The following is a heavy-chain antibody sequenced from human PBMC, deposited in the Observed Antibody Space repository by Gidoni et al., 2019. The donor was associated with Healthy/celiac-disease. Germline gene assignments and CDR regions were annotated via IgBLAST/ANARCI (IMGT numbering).Heavy chain of an antibody. CDR3: AHSSGEYYDFWSGYFGEEVRANWFDP. CDR1: GFSLSTSGVG. V-gene: IGHV2-5*02. D-gene: IGHD3-3*01. Sequence: QITLKESGPTLVKPTQTLTLTCTFSGFSLSTSGVGVGWIRQPPGKALEWLALIYWDDDKRYSPSLKSRLTITKDTSKNQVVLTMTNMDPVDTATYYCAHSSGEYYDFWSGYFGEEVRANWFDPWGQGTLVTVSS. J-gene: IGHJ5*02. CDR2: IYWDDDK.